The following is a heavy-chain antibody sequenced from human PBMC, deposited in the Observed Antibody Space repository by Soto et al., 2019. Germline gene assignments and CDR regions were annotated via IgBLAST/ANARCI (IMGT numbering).Heavy chain of an antibody. J-gene: IGHJ2*01. CDR3: ARDRGSQNWYFGV. V-gene: IGHV1-69*01. D-gene: IGHD3-10*01. Sequence: QVQLVQSGAEVKKPGSSVKVSCKASGDIFSSYPFSWGRQAPGHGLEWMGGIVPLLGTATYAQKFQDRVTITGDDSTSTVYMELSSLRSDDTAVYYCARDRGSQNWYFGVWGRGTLVSVSS. CDR1: GDIFSSYP. CDR2: IVPLLGTA.